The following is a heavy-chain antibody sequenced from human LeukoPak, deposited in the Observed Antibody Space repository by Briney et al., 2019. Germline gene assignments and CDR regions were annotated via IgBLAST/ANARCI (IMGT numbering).Heavy chain of an antibody. D-gene: IGHD3-22*01. CDR1: GGSFSGYY. CDR2: INHSGST. CDR3: ARLGYYDSSGSNDAFDI. J-gene: IGHJ3*02. Sequence: PSETLSLTCAVYGGSFSGYYWSWIRQPPGKGLESIGEINHSGSTNYNPSLKSRVTISVDTSKNQFSLKLSSVTAADTAVYYCARLGYYDSSGSNDAFDIWGQGTMVTVSS. V-gene: IGHV4-34*01.